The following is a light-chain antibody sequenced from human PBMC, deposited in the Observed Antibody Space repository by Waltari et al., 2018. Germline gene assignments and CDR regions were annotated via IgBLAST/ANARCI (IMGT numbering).Light chain of an antibody. V-gene: IGKV2-28*01. CDR3: MQQLQTPRS. Sequence: DIVMTQSPLSLPVTPGESASFSCRSSQSPLHSNGKTFLDWYVQKPGQSPQLLICMGSNRASGVPDRFSGSGSGTDFTLEISRVEPEDVGIYYCMQQLQTPRSFGPGTKVEIK. J-gene: IGKJ3*01. CDR2: MGS. CDR1: QSPLHSNGKTF.